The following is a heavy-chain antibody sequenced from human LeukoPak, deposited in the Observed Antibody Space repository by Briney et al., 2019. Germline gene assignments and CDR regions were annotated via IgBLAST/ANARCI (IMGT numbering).Heavy chain of an antibody. CDR1: GGSISSYY. D-gene: IGHD5-18*01. CDR2: IYYSGSP. V-gene: IGHV4-59*01. J-gene: IGHJ4*02. Sequence: PSETLSLTCTVSGGSISSYYWSWIRQPPGKGLEWIGYIYYSGSPNYNPSLKSRVTISVDTSKNQFSLKLSSVTAADTAVYYCARVEGYSYFDYWGQGTLVTVSS. CDR3: ARVEGYSYFDY.